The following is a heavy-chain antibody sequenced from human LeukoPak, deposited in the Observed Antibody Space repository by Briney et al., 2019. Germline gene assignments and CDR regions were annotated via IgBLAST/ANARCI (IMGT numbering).Heavy chain of an antibody. J-gene: IGHJ3*02. CDR1: GFTFSSYG. CDR2: IWYDGSNK. V-gene: IGHV3-33*06. CDR3: AKDAWGSYYYDSSGYSNDAFDI. Sequence: QPGXSLRLSCAASGFTFSSYGMHWVRQAPGKGLEWVAVIWYDGSNKYYADSVKGRFTISRDNSKNTLYLQMNSLRAEDTAVYYCAKDAWGSYYYDSSGYSNDAFDIWGQGTMVTVSS. D-gene: IGHD3-22*01.